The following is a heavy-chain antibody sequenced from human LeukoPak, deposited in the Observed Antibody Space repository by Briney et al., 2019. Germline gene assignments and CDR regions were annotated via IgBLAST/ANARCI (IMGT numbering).Heavy chain of an antibody. CDR2: INHSGST. Sequence: SETLSLTCAVYSGSFSGYYWSWIRQPPGKGLEWIGEINHSGSTNYNPSLKSRVTISVDTSKNQFSLKLSSVTAADTAVYYCARGLGEWLRFGRFDYWGQGTLVTVSS. CDR1: SGSFSGYY. J-gene: IGHJ4*02. CDR3: ARGLGEWLRFGRFDY. V-gene: IGHV4-34*01. D-gene: IGHD5-12*01.